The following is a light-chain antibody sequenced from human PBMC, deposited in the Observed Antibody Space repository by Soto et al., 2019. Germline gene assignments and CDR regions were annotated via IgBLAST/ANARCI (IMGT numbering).Light chain of an antibody. CDR3: SSYTSSSSVI. V-gene: IGLV2-14*01. CDR2: DVK. Sequence: QSVLTQPASVSGSPGQSIAISCTGTSSDVGAYDYVSWYQQHPGKAPKLMIYDVKYRPSGVSNRFSGSKSGNTASLTISELQAEDEADYYCSSYTSSSSVIFGGGTRLTVL. CDR1: SSDVGAYDY. J-gene: IGLJ2*01.